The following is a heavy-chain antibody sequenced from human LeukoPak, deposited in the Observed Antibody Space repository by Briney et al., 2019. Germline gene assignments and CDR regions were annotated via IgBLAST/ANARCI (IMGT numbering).Heavy chain of an antibody. CDR3: AIRGVITFFDY. Sequence: ASVKVSCKASGYTFTSYYMHWVRQAPGQGLEWMGIINPSGGSTSYAQKFQGRVTMTRDTSTSTVYMELSSLRSEDTAVYYCAIRGVITFFDYWGQGTLVTVSS. J-gene: IGHJ4*02. D-gene: IGHD3-10*01. CDR1: GYTFTSYY. V-gene: IGHV1-46*03. CDR2: INPSGGST.